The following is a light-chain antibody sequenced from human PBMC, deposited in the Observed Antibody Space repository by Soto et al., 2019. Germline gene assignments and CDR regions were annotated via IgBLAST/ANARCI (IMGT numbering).Light chain of an antibody. Sequence: QSALTQPASASGSPGQSITISCTGTSSDIGSYNRVSWYQQPPGTAPKLIIYEVENRPSGVPDRFSGSKSGNTASLTISGLQAEDEADYYCNSFTTSSTYVFGTGTKLTVL. V-gene: IGLV2-18*02. CDR3: NSFTTSSTYV. CDR1: SSDIGSYNR. J-gene: IGLJ1*01. CDR2: EVE.